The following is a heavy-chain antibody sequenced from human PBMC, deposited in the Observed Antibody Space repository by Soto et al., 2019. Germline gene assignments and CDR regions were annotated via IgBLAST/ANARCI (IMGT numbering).Heavy chain of an antibody. CDR2: IWYDGSNK. Sequence: GGSLRLSCAASGFTFSSYGMHWVRQAPGKGLEWVAVIWYDGSNKYYADSVKGRFTISRDNSKNTLYLQMNSLRAEDTAVYYCARETGYSSSWADYYYYGMDVWGQGTTVTVSS. V-gene: IGHV3-33*01. D-gene: IGHD6-13*01. CDR1: GFTFSSYG. CDR3: ARETGYSSSWADYYYYGMDV. J-gene: IGHJ6*02.